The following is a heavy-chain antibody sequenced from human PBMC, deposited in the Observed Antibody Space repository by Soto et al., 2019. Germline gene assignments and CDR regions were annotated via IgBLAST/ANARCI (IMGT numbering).Heavy chain of an antibody. Sequence: GGSLRLSCAASGFTFSSYTMHWVRQAPGKGLEWVSSIPASGGSTYYIDSVKGRFTISRDNSRNTLYLQMSSLRVEDTAIYYCAEGCISTGCSRDDSFDIWGQGTMVTVSS. D-gene: IGHD2-2*01. CDR2: IPASGGST. V-gene: IGHV3-23*01. CDR3: AEGCISTGCSRDDSFDI. CDR1: GFTFSSYT. J-gene: IGHJ3*02.